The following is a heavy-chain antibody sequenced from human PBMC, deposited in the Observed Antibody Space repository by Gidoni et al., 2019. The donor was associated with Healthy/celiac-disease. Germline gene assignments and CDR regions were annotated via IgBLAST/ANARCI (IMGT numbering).Heavy chain of an antibody. CDR1: GFPSSSYA. D-gene: IGHD3-9*01. V-gene: IGHV3-30-3*01. J-gene: IGHJ4*02. Sequence: QVQPVDSGGGVVLPGRSLRPSCAASGFPSSSYAMHWVRQAPGKGLEWVAVISYDGSNKYYADSVKGRFTISRDNAKNTLYLQMNSLRAEDTAVYYCARDYDRDYEKYFDYWGQGTLVTVSS. CDR3: ARDYDRDYEKYFDY. CDR2: ISYDGSNK.